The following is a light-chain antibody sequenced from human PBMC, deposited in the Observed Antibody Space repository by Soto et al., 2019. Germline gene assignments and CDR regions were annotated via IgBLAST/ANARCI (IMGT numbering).Light chain of an antibody. Sequence: DIQMTQSPSTLSAFLGDRVTITCRASQRTSGWLAWYQQKTGKAPKLLIYNASSLERGVPSRLSGSGSGTEFTLTISSLQPDDFATYYCQQYDKYSTFGQGTKVDIK. CDR3: QQYDKYST. CDR1: QRTSGW. J-gene: IGKJ1*01. CDR2: NAS. V-gene: IGKV1-5*03.